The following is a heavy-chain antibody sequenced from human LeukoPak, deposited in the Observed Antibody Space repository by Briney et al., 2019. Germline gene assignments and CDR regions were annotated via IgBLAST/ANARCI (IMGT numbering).Heavy chain of an antibody. CDR1: GFTFSSYS. CDR2: ISSSSYI. Sequence: GGSLRLSCAASGFTFSSYSMNWVRQAPGKGLEWVSSISSSSYIYYADSVKGRFTISRDNAKNSLYLQMNSLRAEDTAVYYCARSVYGGNSGVVYWGQGTLVTVSS. D-gene: IGHD4-23*01. J-gene: IGHJ4*02. V-gene: IGHV3-21*01. CDR3: ARSVYGGNSGVVY.